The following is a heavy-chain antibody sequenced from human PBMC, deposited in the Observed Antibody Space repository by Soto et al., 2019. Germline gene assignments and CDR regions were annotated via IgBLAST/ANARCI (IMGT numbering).Heavy chain of an antibody. CDR3: ARGPYDTPNWYFDL. Sequence: ASLNLSCKSSGYTFSGYSINWVRQAPGQGLEWMGWINAYNGNTNYAQKGQGRVTMTTDTSTSTAYMELRSLRPDDTAVYYCARGPYDTPNWYFDLWGRGTLVTVYS. V-gene: IGHV1-18*04. D-gene: IGHD3-22*01. CDR1: GYTFSGYS. J-gene: IGHJ2*01. CDR2: INAYNGNT.